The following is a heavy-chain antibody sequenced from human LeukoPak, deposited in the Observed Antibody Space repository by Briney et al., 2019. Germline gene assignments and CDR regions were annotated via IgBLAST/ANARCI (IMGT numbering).Heavy chain of an antibody. D-gene: IGHD2/OR15-2a*01. Sequence: GGSLRLSCTASGLTFSTYCMSWVRQAPGKGLECVDNIKQDGSEKNYVESVKGPFSISRDKAKNSLYLQMNSLRSEGTAVYFCARRGRPFFYYMDVWGKGTTVTVS. V-gene: IGHV3-7*01. J-gene: IGHJ6*03. CDR2: IKQDGSEK. CDR1: GLTFSTYC. CDR3: ARRGRPFFYYMDV.